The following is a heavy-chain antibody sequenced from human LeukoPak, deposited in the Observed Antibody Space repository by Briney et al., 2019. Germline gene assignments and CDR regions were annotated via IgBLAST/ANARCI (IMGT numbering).Heavy chain of an antibody. J-gene: IGHJ6*03. CDR3: ARGTGSSSWYPYYYMDV. CDR2: IYYSGST. D-gene: IGHD6-13*01. Sequence: SETLSLTCTVSGGSISSYYWSWIRQPPGKGLEWIGYIYYSGSTNYNPSLKSRVTISVDTSKNQFSLKLSSVTAADTAVYYCARGTGSSSWYPYYYMDVWGKGTTVTVSS. CDR1: GGSISSYY. V-gene: IGHV4-59*01.